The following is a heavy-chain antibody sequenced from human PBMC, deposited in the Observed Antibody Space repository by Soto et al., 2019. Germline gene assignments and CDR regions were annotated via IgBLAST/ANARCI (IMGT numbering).Heavy chain of an antibody. D-gene: IGHD1-20*01. J-gene: IGHJ5*02. CDR1: GGTFSSYA. V-gene: IGHV1-69*01. CDR2: IIPIFGTA. CDR3: SRVSSITALWEYNWVDP. Sequence: QVQLVQSGAEVKKPGSSVKVSCKASGGTFSSYAISWVRQAPGQGLEWMGGIIPIFGTANYSQKFQVRVRITANEPTIQANMELGRLRSDEMAVYYWSRVSSITALWEYNWVDPGGKETLVTLSP.